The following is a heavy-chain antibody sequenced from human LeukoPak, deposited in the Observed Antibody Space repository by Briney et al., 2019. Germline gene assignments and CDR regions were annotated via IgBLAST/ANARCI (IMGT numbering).Heavy chain of an antibody. J-gene: IGHJ4*02. Sequence: GESLKISCKGSGYSFTSYWIGWVRQMPGKGLEWMGIIYPGDSDTRYSPSFQGQVTISADKSISTAYLQRSSLKASDTAMYYCARREQWLASGEGPCDYRGQGTLVTVSS. CDR2: IYPGDSDT. D-gene: IGHD6-19*01. V-gene: IGHV5-51*01. CDR3: ARREQWLASGEGPCDY. CDR1: GYSFTSYW.